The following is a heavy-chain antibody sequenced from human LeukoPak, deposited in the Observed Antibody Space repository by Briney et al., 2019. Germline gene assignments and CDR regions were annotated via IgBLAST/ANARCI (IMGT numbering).Heavy chain of an antibody. V-gene: IGHV4-34*01. J-gene: IGHJ4*02. CDR3: ASRIAARPSESRY. Sequence: SETLSLTCAVYGGSFSGYYWSWIRQPPGEGLEWIGEINHSGSTNYNPSLKSRVTISVDTSKNQFSLKLSSVTAADTAVYYCASRIAARPSESRYWGQGTLVTVSS. CDR1: GGSFSGYY. CDR2: INHSGST. D-gene: IGHD6-6*01.